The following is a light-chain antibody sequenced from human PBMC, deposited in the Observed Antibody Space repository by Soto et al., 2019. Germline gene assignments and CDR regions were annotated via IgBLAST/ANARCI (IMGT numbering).Light chain of an antibody. J-gene: IGKJ1*01. Sequence: EIVLTQSPGTLSLSPGERATLSCRASQSVSSSYLAWYQQKPGQAPRLLIYGASSRATGIPDRFSGSGSVTDFTLTISRLEPEDFAVYYCQQYGSSPQTFRQGTKVEIK. CDR3: QQYGSSPQT. V-gene: IGKV3-20*01. CDR2: GAS. CDR1: QSVSSSY.